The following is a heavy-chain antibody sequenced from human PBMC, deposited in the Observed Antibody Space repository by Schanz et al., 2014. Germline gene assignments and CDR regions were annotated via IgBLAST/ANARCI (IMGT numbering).Heavy chain of an antibody. CDR2: VNPSVRGT. V-gene: IGHV1-46*03. J-gene: IGHJ4*02. CDR1: GYTFSDYY. CDR3: AGAFDSSGYYFDY. Sequence: QGQLVQSGPEVKEPGASVKVSCKASGYTFSDYYIHWVRQAPGQGLEWMGIVNPSVRGTHFAREFQGRVTVTSDTSTSTVYMELSGLRSEDTAVYYCAGAFDSSGYYFDYWGQGTLVTVSS. D-gene: IGHD3-22*01.